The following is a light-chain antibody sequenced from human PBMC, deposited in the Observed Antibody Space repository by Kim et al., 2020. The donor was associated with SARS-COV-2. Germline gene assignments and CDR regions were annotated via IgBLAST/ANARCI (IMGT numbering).Light chain of an antibody. CDR2: CAS. V-gene: IGKV3-20*01. J-gene: IGKJ2*01. CDR1: QSLSNNS. CDR3: HQYGGSPPHT. Sequence: SPGEIATLPSRTRQSLSNNSLAWYQQNPAQAPRPLTHCASSRATVVPDRFSGSGSGTDFTLTISRLEPEDFAVYYCHQYGGSPPHTFGQGTKLEI.